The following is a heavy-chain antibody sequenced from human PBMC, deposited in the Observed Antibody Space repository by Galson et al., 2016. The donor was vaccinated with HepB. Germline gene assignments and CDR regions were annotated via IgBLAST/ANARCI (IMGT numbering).Heavy chain of an antibody. CDR3: ASSKVEAARPGAIDF. J-gene: IGHJ3*01. Sequence: SLRLSCAASGFTFSTSGINWVRQAPGKGLEWLSYISGSHNTIYYADSVKGRFTISRDNAKTSVFLQMNSLRDEDTAVYYCASSKVEAARPGAIDFWGQGTVVSVSS. D-gene: IGHD6-6*01. CDR1: GFTFSTSG. V-gene: IGHV3-48*02. CDR2: ISGSHNTI.